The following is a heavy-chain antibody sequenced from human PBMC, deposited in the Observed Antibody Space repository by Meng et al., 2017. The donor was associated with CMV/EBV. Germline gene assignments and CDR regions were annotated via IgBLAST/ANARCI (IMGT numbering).Heavy chain of an antibody. CDR2: IIPILGIA. V-gene: IGHV1-69*04. Sequence: SVKVSCKTSGYTFNMFGITWVRQAPGQGLEWMGRIIPILGIANYAQKFQGRVTITADKSTSTAYMELSSLRSEDTAVYYCAREGIRYFDWLLPGYYFDYWGQGTLVTVSS. J-gene: IGHJ4*02. CDR1: GYTFNMFG. CDR3: AREGIRYFDWLLPGYYFDY. D-gene: IGHD3-9*01.